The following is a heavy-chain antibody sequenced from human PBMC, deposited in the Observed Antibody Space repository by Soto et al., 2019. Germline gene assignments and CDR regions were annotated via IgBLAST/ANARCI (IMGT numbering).Heavy chain of an antibody. CDR1: GYIFTSYG. D-gene: IGHD6-19*01. J-gene: IGHJ5*02. Sequence: GASVKVSCKTSGYIFTSYGISWVRQAPGQGLEWMGWISAYNGNTNYAQELQGRVTMTTVTSTSTAYMELRSLRSDDTAVYYCARGGQWPPTRHFDPWGQGTLVTVSS. CDR3: ARGGQWPPTRHFDP. V-gene: IGHV1-18*01. CDR2: ISAYNGNT.